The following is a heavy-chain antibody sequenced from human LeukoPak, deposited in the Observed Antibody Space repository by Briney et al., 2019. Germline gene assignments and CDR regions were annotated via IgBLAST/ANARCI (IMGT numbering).Heavy chain of an antibody. CDR1: GGSISSGSYY. D-gene: IGHD3-10*01. CDR2: IYTSGST. V-gene: IGHV4-61*02. Sequence: PSETLSLTCTVSGGSISSGSYYWSWIRQPAGKGLEWIGRIYTSGSTNYSPSLKSRVTISVDTSKNQFSLKLSSVTAADTAVYYCAREGGSGSYYITYNWFDPWGQGTLVTVSS. J-gene: IGHJ5*02. CDR3: AREGGSGSYYITYNWFDP.